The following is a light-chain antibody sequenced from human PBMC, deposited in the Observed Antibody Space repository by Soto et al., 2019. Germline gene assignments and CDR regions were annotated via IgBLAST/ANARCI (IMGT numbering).Light chain of an antibody. CDR1: NSYVGTYNL. J-gene: IGLJ1*01. CDR3: KSYAGSNTYV. V-gene: IGLV2-8*01. CDR2: EVV. Sequence: QSVLTQPASVSGSPGQSVTISCTGPNSYVGTYNLVSWYQHHPGKAPRLIIYEVVQRPSGVPDRFSGSKSGNTASLTVSGLQAADEADYFCKSYAGSNTYVFGSGTKVTV.